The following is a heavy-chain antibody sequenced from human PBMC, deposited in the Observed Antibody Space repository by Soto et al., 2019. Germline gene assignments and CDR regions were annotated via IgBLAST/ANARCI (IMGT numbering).Heavy chain of an antibody. V-gene: IGHV4-39*01. Sequence: QLQLQESGPGLVKPSETLSLSCSVSGDSIRNRNYYWAWIRQPPGKGLEWIVSRYDDASTFYNPSLTRRVTIAIDTSTQQLTLEVTSVTAADAAVYYCARGIYLGPSGYSLDFWGQGTLVTVSS. J-gene: IGHJ4*02. D-gene: IGHD3-22*01. CDR2: RYDDAST. CDR1: GDSIRNRNYY. CDR3: ARGIYLGPSGYSLDF.